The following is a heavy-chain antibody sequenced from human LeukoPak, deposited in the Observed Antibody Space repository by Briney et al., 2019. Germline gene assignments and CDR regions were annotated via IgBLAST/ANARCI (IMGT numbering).Heavy chain of an antibody. CDR1: GFTVSSNY. J-gene: IGHJ4*02. CDR3: ARERRYCSGDNCYSGLDY. Sequence: GGSLRLSCAVSGFTVSSNYMSWVRQVPGKGLEWVSLIHSGGTTDYADSVKDRFSISRDYSKNTVNLQINSLRAEDTAVYYCARERRYCSGDNCYSGLDYWGQGTQVTVSS. D-gene: IGHD2-15*01. V-gene: IGHV3-53*01. CDR2: IHSGGTT.